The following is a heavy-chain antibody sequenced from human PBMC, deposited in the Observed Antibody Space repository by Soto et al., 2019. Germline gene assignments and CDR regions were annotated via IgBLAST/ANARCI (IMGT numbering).Heavy chain of an antibody. J-gene: IGHJ4*02. V-gene: IGHV3-21*06. Sequence: GSLRLSCVGSGFTFSGYSMAWVRQAPGRGLEWVASISSRSTNIDYADSVEGRFTISRDNAKNLVSLQMSSLRGEDTALYYCAKFTEPGYSSIWYYFEYWGQGTPVTVS. CDR1: GFTFSGYS. CDR3: AKFTEPGYSSIWYYFEY. CDR2: ISSRSTNI. D-gene: IGHD6-19*01.